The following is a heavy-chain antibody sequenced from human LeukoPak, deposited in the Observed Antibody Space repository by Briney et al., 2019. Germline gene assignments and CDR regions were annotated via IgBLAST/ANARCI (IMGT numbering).Heavy chain of an antibody. D-gene: IGHD3-16*01. Sequence: PGGSLRLSCAASGFTFSSYWMSWVRQAPGKGLEWVANIKQDGSEKYYVDSVKGRFTISRDNAKNSLYLQMNSLRAEDTAVYYCARDRYDYVWGSYFHWGQGTLVTVSS. CDR3: ARDRYDYVWGSYFH. J-gene: IGHJ4*02. V-gene: IGHV3-7*01. CDR2: IKQDGSEK. CDR1: GFTFSSYW.